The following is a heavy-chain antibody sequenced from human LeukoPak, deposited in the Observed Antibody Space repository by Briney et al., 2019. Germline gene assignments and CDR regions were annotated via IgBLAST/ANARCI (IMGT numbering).Heavy chain of an antibody. V-gene: IGHV3-7*05. Sequence: GGSLRLSCAASGFTFSSSWMTWVRQAPGKGLEWVAHIKEDGNEEYYVDSVKGRFTISRDNAKNSLYLQMNSLRAEDTAVFYCARWNNDWEFDYWGQGTLVSVSS. J-gene: IGHJ4*02. CDR1: GFTFSSSW. CDR3: ARWNNDWEFDY. D-gene: IGHD1/OR15-1a*01. CDR2: IKEDGNEE.